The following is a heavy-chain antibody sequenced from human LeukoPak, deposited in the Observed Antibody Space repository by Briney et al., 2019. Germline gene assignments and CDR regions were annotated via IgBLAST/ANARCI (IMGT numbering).Heavy chain of an antibody. V-gene: IGHV3-23*01. CDR2: ISGSGGST. CDR3: AKCGYSCGDFDY. Sequence: GGSLRLSCAASGFTVSSYAMSWVRQAPGKGLEWVSVISGSGGSTYYADSVKGRFTISRDNSKNTLYLQINSLRAEDTAVYYCAKCGYSCGDFDYWGQGTLVTVSS. CDR1: GFTVSSYA. J-gene: IGHJ4*02. D-gene: IGHD5-18*01.